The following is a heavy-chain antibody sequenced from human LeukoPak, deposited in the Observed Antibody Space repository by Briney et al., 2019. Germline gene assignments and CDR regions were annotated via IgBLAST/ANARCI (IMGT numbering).Heavy chain of an antibody. CDR3: ANAVGGWSKADY. Sequence: ASVKVSCKASGYTFTAHYIHWVRQAPGQGFEWMGWINPNSGGPNYAQKFQGRVTMTRDTSISTAYMELSRLRSDDTAVYYCANAVGGWSKADYWGQGTLVTVSS. CDR2: INPNSGGP. V-gene: IGHV1-2*02. D-gene: IGHD6-19*01. CDR1: GYTFTAHY. J-gene: IGHJ4*02.